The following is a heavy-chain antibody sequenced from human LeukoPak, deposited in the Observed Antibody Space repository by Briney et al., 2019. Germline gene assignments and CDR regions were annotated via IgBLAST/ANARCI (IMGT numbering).Heavy chain of an antibody. V-gene: IGHV3-33*01. CDR1: GSTFRNYG. CDR3: ARERGRGRDSPWFDY. CDR2: IWNDGSNK. Sequence: GGSLRLSCVTSGSTFRNYGMHWVRQAPGKGLEWVAVIWNDGSNKYYADSVKGRFIISREDSKNTLDLQMTGLRAEDTAVYYCARERGRGRDSPWFDYWGQGTLVTVSS. J-gene: IGHJ4*02. D-gene: IGHD1-26*01.